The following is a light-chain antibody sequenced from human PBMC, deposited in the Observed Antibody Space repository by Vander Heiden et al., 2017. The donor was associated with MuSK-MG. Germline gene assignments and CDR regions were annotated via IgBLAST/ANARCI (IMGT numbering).Light chain of an antibody. J-gene: IGKJ4*01. CDR3: QQSSDTPT. V-gene: IGKV1-39*01. Sequence: DIQMTQSPSSLSASVGDRVTITCRADQSVGTFLNWYQQRPGTAPRLLIYATFVLQSGVPPRFSGGGSGTDFTPTINSLQSEDFATYFCQQSSDTPTFGGGTKVEMK. CDR2: ATF. CDR1: QSVGTF.